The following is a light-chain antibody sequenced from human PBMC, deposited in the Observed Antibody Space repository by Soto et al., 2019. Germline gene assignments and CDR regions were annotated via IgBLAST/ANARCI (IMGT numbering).Light chain of an antibody. Sequence: QSVLTQPPSASGTPGQRATISCCGSNSNIGSDIVNCYQLLPGAAPEVLINTTNQRPSGVPERFSGSKSGTSASLAFSGLQSEDEANSSCATWDGGLSGPFVFGTGTKVTVL. V-gene: IGLV1-44*01. CDR1: NSNIGSDI. J-gene: IGLJ1*01. CDR2: TTN. CDR3: ATWDGGLSGPFV.